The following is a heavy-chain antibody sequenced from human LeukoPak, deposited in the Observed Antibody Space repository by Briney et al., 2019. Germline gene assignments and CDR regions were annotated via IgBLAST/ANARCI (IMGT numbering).Heavy chain of an antibody. J-gene: IGHJ4*02. D-gene: IGHD1-20*01. CDR2: IRSSSDYL. Sequence: GGSLRLSCAASGFTFSSYNMNWVRQAPGKGLEWVSSIRSSSDYLYYADSVKGRFTISRDNAKNSMYLQMNSLRAEDTAVYYCARSSDNWKLDYWGQGTLVIVSS. CDR1: GFTFSSYN. CDR3: ARSSDNWKLDY. V-gene: IGHV3-21*01.